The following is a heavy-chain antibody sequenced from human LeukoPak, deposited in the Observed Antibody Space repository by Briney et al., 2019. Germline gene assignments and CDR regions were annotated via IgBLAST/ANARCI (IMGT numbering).Heavy chain of an antibody. J-gene: IGHJ4*02. CDR3: ARGRRKLGDYFNY. CDR1: GGTFSSYA. V-gene: IGHV1-69*05. CDR2: IIPIFGTA. D-gene: IGHD7-27*01. Sequence: SVKVSCKASGGTFSSYAISWVRQAPGQGLEWMGGIIPIFGTANYAQKFQGRVTITTDESTSTAYMELSSLRSEDTAVYYCARGRRKLGDYFNYWGQGTLVTVSS.